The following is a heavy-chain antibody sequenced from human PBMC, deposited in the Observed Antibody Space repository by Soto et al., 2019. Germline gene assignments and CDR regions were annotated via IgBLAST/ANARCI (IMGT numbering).Heavy chain of an antibody. CDR1: GFTFSSYS. D-gene: IGHD3-3*01. J-gene: IGHJ4*02. CDR3: ARDFAGGDYDFWSGYQTSVFDY. Sequence: GGSLRLSCAASGFTFSSYSMNWVRQAPGKGLEWVSSISSSSSYIYYADSVKGRFTISRDNAKNSLYLQMNSLRAEDTAVYYCARDFAGGDYDFWSGYQTSVFDYWGQGTLVTVSS. CDR2: ISSSSSYI. V-gene: IGHV3-21*01.